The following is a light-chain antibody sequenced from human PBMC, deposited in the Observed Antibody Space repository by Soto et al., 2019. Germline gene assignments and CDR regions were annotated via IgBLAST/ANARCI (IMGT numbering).Light chain of an antibody. CDR3: QHYNSYPFT. J-gene: IGKJ3*01. CDR1: QSISSW. CDR2: KAS. Sequence: DIQMTQSPSTLSASVGGRVTITCRASQSISSWLAWYQQKPGKAPNLLIYKASSLQSGVPSRFSGSGSGTEFTLTISSLQPDDFATYYCQHYNSYPFTFGPGTKVDIK. V-gene: IGKV1-5*03.